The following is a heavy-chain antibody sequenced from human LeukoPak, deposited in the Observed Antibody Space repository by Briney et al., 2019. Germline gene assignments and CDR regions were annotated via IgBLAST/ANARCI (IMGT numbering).Heavy chain of an antibody. D-gene: IGHD3-3*01. CDR1: GFTFSSYW. CDR2: IKQDGSEK. V-gene: IGHV3-7*01. CDR3: ARARCPQRSGYYDFWSGFNYYYYYYMDV. Sequence: GGSLRLSCAASGFTFSSYWMSWVRQAPGKGLEWVANIKQDGSEKYYVDSVKGRFTISRDNAKNSLYLQMNSLRAEDTAVYYCARARCPQRSGYYDFWSGFNYYYYYYMDVWGKGTTVTVSS. J-gene: IGHJ6*03.